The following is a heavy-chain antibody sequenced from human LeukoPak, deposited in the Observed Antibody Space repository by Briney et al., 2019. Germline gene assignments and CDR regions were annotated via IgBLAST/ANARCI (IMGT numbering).Heavy chain of an antibody. CDR3: ARSIGPSTSPYYYGMDV. D-gene: IGHD2-2*01. J-gene: IGHJ6*02. V-gene: IGHV4-59*08. CDR2: IYYSGTT. CDR1: GGSISSYY. Sequence: SETLSLTCTVSGGSISSYYWSWIRQPPGKGLEWIGYIYYSGTTNYNPSLKSRVTISVDTSKNQFSLRLTSVTAADTAVYFCARSIGPSTSPYYYGMDVWGQGTTVTVSS.